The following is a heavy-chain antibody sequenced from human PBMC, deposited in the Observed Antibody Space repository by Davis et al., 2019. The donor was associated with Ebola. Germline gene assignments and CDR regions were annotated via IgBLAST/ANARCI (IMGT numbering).Heavy chain of an antibody. V-gene: IGHV3-74*03. CDR2: IDGDGRST. D-gene: IGHD6-13*01. Sequence: PGGSLRLSCATSGFTFSSYWMHWVRQAPGKGLVWVSRIDGDGRSTTYADSVKGRFTISRDNAKNTLYLQMNSLRAEDTGVYYCARVYGWQQLAPFDYWGQGTLVTVSS. CDR1: GFTFSSYW. J-gene: IGHJ4*02. CDR3: ARVYGWQQLAPFDY.